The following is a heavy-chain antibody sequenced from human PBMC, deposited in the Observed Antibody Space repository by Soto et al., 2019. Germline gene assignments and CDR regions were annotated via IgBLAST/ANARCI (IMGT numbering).Heavy chain of an antibody. Sequence: GGSLRLSCAASGFPFTTYSMNWVREAPGKGLEWVSSISTRSDTYYADSVKGRFTISRDNANNSVSLQMNSLRAEDTAVYYCARGVYSSGWPARVYFDYWGQGPMVTV. CDR1: GFPFTTYS. CDR3: ARGVYSSGWPARVYFDY. D-gene: IGHD6-19*01. CDR2: ISTRSDT. V-gene: IGHV3-21*01. J-gene: IGHJ4*02.